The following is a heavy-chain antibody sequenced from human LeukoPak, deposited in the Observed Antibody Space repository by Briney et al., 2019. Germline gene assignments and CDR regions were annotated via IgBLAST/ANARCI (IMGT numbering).Heavy chain of an antibody. Sequence: SETLSLTCAVYGGSFSGYYWSWIRQPPGKGLEWIGEINHSGSTNYNPSLKSRVTISVDTSKNQFSLKLSSVTAADTAVYYCARDIHSYYGDKNWFDPWGLGTLVTVSS. D-gene: IGHD4-17*01. CDR3: ARDIHSYYGDKNWFDP. J-gene: IGHJ5*02. CDR1: GGSFSGYY. V-gene: IGHV4-34*01. CDR2: INHSGST.